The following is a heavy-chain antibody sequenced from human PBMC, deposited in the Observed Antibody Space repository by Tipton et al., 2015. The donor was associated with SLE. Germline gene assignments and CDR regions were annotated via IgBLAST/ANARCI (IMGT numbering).Heavy chain of an antibody. Sequence: SLRLSCEASGFKLRSYEMNWVRQSPGKGLEWTSYISPSGNTIYYADSVKGRFTISRDNAKNSLYLQMNSLRAEDTAVYYCARVAAGDYYFDYWGQGTLVTVSS. J-gene: IGHJ4*02. D-gene: IGHD6-13*01. CDR1: GFKLRSYE. CDR2: ISPSGNTI. CDR3: ARVAAGDYYFDY. V-gene: IGHV3-48*03.